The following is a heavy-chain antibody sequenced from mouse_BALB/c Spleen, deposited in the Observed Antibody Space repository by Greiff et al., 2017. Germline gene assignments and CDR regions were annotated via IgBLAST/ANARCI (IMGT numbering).Heavy chain of an antibody. CDR2: ISSGGSYT. CDR3: AATYYRYDEGDYFDY. Sequence: DVQLVESGGDLVKPGGSLKLSCAASGFTFSSYGMSWVRQTPDKRLEWVATISSGGSYTYYPDSVKGRFTISRDNAKNTLYLQMSSLKSEDTAMYYCAATYYRYDEGDYFDYWGQGTTLTVSS. V-gene: IGHV5-6*01. J-gene: IGHJ2*01. D-gene: IGHD2-14*01. CDR1: GFTFSSYG.